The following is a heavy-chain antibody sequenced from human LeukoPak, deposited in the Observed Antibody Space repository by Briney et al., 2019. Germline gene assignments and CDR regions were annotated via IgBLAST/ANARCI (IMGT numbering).Heavy chain of an antibody. CDR2: INPNSGGT. J-gene: IGHJ6*02. CDR3: AREIPSRNWSESYYYYYGMDV. CDR1: GHTFTGYY. V-gene: IGHV1-2*02. Sequence: ASVKVSCKASGHTFTGYYMHWVRQAPGQGLEWMGWINPNSGGTNYAQKFQGRVTMTRDTSISTAYMELSRLRSDDTAVYYCAREIPSRNWSESYYYYYGMDVWGQGTTVTVSS. D-gene: IGHD1-1*01.